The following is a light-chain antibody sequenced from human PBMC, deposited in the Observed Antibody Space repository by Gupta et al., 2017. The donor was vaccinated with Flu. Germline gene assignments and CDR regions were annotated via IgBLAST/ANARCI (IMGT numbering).Light chain of an antibody. V-gene: IGKV1-39*01. CDR1: HSTSIY. Sequence: GDTVTITGRASHSTSIYLNWYQQKPGRAPNLLIYGASNLQSAVPSRFSGCGSGTDFTLTISSLQPEEFATYYRQQTYTSPYTFGQGTSLEIK. CDR3: QQTYTSPYT. J-gene: IGKJ2*01. CDR2: GAS.